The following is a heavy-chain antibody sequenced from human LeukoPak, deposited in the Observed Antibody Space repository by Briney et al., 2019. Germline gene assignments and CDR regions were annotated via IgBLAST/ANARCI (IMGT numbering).Heavy chain of an antibody. CDR3: ARRFSEYYDILTGYLYAFDI. Sequence: GESLKNSCKGSGYSFTSYWISWVRQMPGKGLEWMGRIDPSDSYTNYSPSFQGHVTISADKSISTAYLQWSSLKASDTAMYYCARRFSEYYDILTGYLYAFDIWGQGTMVTVSS. D-gene: IGHD3-9*01. CDR1: GYSFTSYW. V-gene: IGHV5-10-1*01. CDR2: IDPSDSYT. J-gene: IGHJ3*02.